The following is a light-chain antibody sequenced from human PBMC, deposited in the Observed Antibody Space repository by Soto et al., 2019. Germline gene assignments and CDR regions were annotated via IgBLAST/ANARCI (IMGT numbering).Light chain of an antibody. CDR2: WAS. Sequence: DIVITQSTDARAVSRGGGSTINCKASQRIFYSSNNKNSLAWFQQKPGQPPQLLIYWASTRESGVPDRFSGSGSETGFPLTLGRLQAEDVGIYYCPQYYSSPTWPFREGTKVDIK. V-gene: IGKV4-1*01. CDR1: QRIFYSSNNKNS. CDR3: PQYYSSPTWP. J-gene: IGKJ1*01.